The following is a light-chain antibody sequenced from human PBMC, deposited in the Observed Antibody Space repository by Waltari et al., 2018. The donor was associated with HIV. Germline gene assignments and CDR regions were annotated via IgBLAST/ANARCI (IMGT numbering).Light chain of an antibody. CDR3: MHGQQTPV. CDR1: QSLQHSNGHTY. CDR2: LSS. J-gene: IGKJ1*01. V-gene: IGKV2-28*01. Sequence: DIAMIQSPDYLAVSPGESVSISCTSSQSLQHSNGHTYLDWYVQRPGQAPQLLIYLSSRRASGVPDRIAGSGSGRDFILKISRVEAEDVGVYYCMHGQQTPVFGQGTKVEVK.